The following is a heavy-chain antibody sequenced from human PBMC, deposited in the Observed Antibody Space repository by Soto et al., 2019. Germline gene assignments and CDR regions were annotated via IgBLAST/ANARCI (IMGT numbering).Heavy chain of an antibody. D-gene: IGHD3-16*02. CDR3: GGSRYLGAFDF. J-gene: IGHJ3*01. V-gene: IGHV4-31*03. CDR2: IYYSGST. Sequence: SETLSLTCTVSGGSISSGGYYWSWIRQHPGKGLEWIGYIYYSGSTYYNPSLKSRVTISVDTSKNQFSLKLSSVTAAVTAVYYCGGSRYLGAFDFWGQATIVTVSS. CDR1: GGSISSGGYY.